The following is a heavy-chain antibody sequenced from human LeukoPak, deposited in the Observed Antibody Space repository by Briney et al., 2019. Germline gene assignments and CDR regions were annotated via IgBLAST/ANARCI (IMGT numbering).Heavy chain of an antibody. CDR1: GYSFTSYW. J-gene: IGHJ5*02. V-gene: IGHV5-51*01. CDR3: ARPGSYSSSWYEFDP. Sequence: GESLKISCKGSGYSFTSYWIGWVRQMPGKGLEWMGIIYPGDSDTRYSPSFQGQVTISADKSISTAYLQWSSLRASDTAMYYCARPGSYSSSWYEFDPWGQGTLVTVSS. CDR2: IYPGDSDT. D-gene: IGHD6-13*01.